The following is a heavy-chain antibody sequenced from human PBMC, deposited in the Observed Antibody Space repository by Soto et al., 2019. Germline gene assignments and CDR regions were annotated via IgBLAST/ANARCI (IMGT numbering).Heavy chain of an antibody. V-gene: IGHV1-69*01. Sequence: QVQLVQSGAEVKKPGSSVKVSCKASGGTFSSYAISWVRQAPGQGLDWMGGIIPIFGTANYAQKFQGRVTITADESTSTAYMELGSVRSEDAAVYYCARDADCRGGSCYGWPKSWFAPWGQGTLVTVSS. D-gene: IGHD2-15*01. CDR2: IIPIFGTA. CDR3: ARDADCRGGSCYGWPKSWFAP. CDR1: GGTFSSYA. J-gene: IGHJ5*02.